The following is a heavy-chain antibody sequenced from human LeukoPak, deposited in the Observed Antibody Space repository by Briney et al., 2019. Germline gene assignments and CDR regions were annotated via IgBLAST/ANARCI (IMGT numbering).Heavy chain of an antibody. J-gene: IGHJ4*02. Sequence: ASVKVYCKASGYTFTSYGISWVRQAPGQGLEWMGWISAYNGNTNYAQKFQGRVTMTTDTSTSTAYMELRSLRSDDTAVYYCARVGIVVVSEDYWGQGTLVTVSS. V-gene: IGHV1-18*01. D-gene: IGHD3-22*01. CDR3: ARVGIVVVSEDY. CDR2: ISAYNGNT. CDR1: GYTFTSYG.